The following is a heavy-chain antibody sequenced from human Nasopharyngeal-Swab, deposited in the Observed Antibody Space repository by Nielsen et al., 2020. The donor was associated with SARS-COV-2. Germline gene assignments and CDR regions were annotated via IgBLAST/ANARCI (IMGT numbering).Heavy chain of an antibody. Sequence: ASVKVSCKASGYTFTSYGISWVRQAPGQGLEWMGWISAYNGNTNYAQKLQGRVTMTTDTSTSTAYMELSRLRSDDTAVYYCARAGNSSGYYPSDYWGQGTLVTVSS. CDR3: ARAGNSSGYYPSDY. D-gene: IGHD3-22*01. J-gene: IGHJ4*02. CDR1: GYTFTSYG. CDR2: ISAYNGNT. V-gene: IGHV1-18*01.